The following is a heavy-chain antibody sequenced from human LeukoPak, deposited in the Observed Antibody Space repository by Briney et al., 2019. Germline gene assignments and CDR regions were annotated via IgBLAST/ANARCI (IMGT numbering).Heavy chain of an antibody. Sequence: GGSLRLSCTASGFTFGDYAMGWVRQAPGKGLEWVGFIRSNFYGGTTEYAASVKGRFTFSRDDSNSIAYLQMNSLKTEDTAVYYCTRGLAVIPAAILTWGQGTLVTVSS. J-gene: IGHJ5*02. CDR1: GFTFGDYA. V-gene: IGHV3-49*04. CDR2: IRSNFYGGTT. D-gene: IGHD2-2*01. CDR3: TRGLAVIPAAILT.